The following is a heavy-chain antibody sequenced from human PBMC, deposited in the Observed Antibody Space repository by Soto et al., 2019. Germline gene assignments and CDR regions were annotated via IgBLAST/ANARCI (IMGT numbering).Heavy chain of an antibody. CDR3: ARAGYYDILTGRYYFDY. CDR2: ISYDGSNK. D-gene: IGHD3-9*01. J-gene: IGHJ4*02. CDR1: GFTFSSYA. V-gene: IGHV3-30-3*01. Sequence: QVQLVESGGGVVQPGRSLRLSCAASGFTFSSYAMHWVRQAPGKGLEWVAVISYDGSNKYYADSVKGRFTISRDNSKNTLYLQMNSLRAEDTAVYYCARAGYYDILTGRYYFDYWGQGTLVTVSS.